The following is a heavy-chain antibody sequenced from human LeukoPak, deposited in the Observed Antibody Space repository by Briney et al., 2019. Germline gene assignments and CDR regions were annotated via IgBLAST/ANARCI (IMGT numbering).Heavy chain of an antibody. J-gene: IGHJ4*02. V-gene: IGHV4-59*01. D-gene: IGHD2-21*02. Sequence: PSETLSLTCTVSGGSISSYFWSWIRQPPGKGLEWIGDIYYSGSTNYNPSLKSRVTISVDTSKNQFSLKPSSVTAADTAVYYCARGSVTATSPFGYWGQGTLVTVSS. CDR2: IYYSGST. CDR1: GGSISSYF. CDR3: ARGSVTATSPFGY.